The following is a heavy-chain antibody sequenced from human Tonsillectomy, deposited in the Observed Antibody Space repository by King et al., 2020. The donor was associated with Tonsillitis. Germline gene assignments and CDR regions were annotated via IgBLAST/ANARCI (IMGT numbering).Heavy chain of an antibody. CDR3: AGRGGNYDYVWGSYPFDY. Sequence: QLQESGPGLVKPSETLSLTCTVSGGSISSSSYYWGWIRQPPGKGLEWIGSIYYSGSTYYNPSLKSRVTISVDTSKNQFSLKLSSVTAADTAVYYCAGRGGNYDYVWGSYPFDYWGQGTLVTVSS. D-gene: IGHD3-16*02. V-gene: IGHV4-39*01. CDR2: IYYSGST. CDR1: GGSISSSSYY. J-gene: IGHJ4*02.